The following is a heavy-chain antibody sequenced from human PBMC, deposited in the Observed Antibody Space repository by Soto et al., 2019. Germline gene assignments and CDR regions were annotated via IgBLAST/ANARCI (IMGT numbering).Heavy chain of an antibody. Sequence: SETLSLTCTVSGGSVSSGDYYWSWIRQPPGKGLEWIGYIYYSGGTYYSPSLKSRITISVDTSKNQFSLNLNSVTAADTAVYFCDRGNLRRQYLDYWGQGTLVTVS. J-gene: IGHJ4*02. V-gene: IGHV4-30-4*01. CDR3: DRGNLRRQYLDY. CDR2: IYYSGGT. CDR1: GGSVSSGDYY.